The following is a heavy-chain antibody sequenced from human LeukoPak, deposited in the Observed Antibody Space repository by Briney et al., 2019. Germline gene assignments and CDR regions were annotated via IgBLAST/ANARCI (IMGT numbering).Heavy chain of an antibody. V-gene: IGHV3-23*01. D-gene: IGHD3-9*01. CDR3: AKELYYHGLFDWLFDY. J-gene: IGHJ4*02. Sequence: GGSLRLSCAASGFTFSSYEMNWVRQAPGKGLEWVSAISGSGGSTHYADSVKGRFTISRDNSKNTLHLQMNSLRAEDTAVYYCAKELYYHGLFDWLFDYWGQGTLVTVSS. CDR2: ISGSGGST. CDR1: GFTFSSYE.